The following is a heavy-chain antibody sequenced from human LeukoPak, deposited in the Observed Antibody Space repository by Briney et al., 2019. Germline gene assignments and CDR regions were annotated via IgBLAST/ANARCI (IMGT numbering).Heavy chain of an antibody. J-gene: IGHJ4*02. CDR1: GFTLTNHG. CDR2: ITGTGGR. Sequence: GGSLRLSCAVSGFTLTNHGVSWVRQAPGKGLEWVSIITGTGGRYYGDSVKGRFILSRDNSKNTVYMQMNSLRAEDTAVYYCAKDLSPGHYWGQGTLVTVSS. V-gene: IGHV3-23*01. D-gene: IGHD2/OR15-2a*01. CDR3: AKDLSPGHY.